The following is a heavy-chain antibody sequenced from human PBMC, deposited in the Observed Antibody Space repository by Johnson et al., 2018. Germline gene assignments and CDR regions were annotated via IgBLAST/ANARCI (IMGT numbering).Heavy chain of an antibody. V-gene: IGHV3-30-3*01. J-gene: IGHJ6*02. D-gene: IGHD3-22*01. CDR2: ISNDGSKK. CDR3: ARDQQPYYDNSGYYGMDV. Sequence: QVQLVESGVGVVQPGRSLRLSCVASVITFRSYVMHWVRQAAGKGLEWVAVISNDGSKKEYADSVKGRFTISRDNAKNSLFLQMNSLRAEDKAVYYCARDQQPYYDNSGYYGMDVWGQWTTVTVSS. CDR1: VITFRSYV.